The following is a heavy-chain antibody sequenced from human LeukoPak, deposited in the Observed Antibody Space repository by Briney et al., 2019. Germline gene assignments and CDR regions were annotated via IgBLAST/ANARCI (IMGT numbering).Heavy chain of an antibody. J-gene: IGHJ5*02. CDR3: ARHAGLVRGQRRFDP. Sequence: KPSETLSLTCTVSGGSISSSSYYWGWIRQPPGKGLEWIGSIYYSGSTNYNPSLKSRVTISVDTSKNQFSLKPSSVTAADTAVYYCARHAGLVRGQRRFDPWGQGTLVTVSS. V-gene: IGHV4-39*01. CDR2: IYYSGST. D-gene: IGHD2-15*01. CDR1: GGSISSSSYY.